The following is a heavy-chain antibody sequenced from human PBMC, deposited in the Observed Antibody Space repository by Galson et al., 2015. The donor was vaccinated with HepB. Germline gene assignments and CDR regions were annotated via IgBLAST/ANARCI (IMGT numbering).Heavy chain of an antibody. CDR2: ISSSSSYI. V-gene: IGHV3-21*01. CDR3: AERGPPDY. CDR1: GFTFSSYS. D-gene: IGHD3-10*01. J-gene: IGHJ4*02. Sequence: SLRLSCAASGFTFSSYSMNWVRQAPGKGLEWVSSISSSSSYIYYADSVKGRFTISRDTSKNTLYLQMNSLRAEDTAVYYCAERGPPDYWGQGTLVTVSS.